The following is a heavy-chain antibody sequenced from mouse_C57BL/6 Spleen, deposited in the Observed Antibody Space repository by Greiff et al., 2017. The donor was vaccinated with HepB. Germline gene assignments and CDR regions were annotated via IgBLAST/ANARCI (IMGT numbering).Heavy chain of an antibody. J-gene: IGHJ1*03. V-gene: IGHV10-1*01. D-gene: IGHD1-1*01. CDR2: IRSKSNNYAT. Sequence: EVQGVESGGGLVQPKGSLKLSCAASGFSFNTYAMNWVRQAPGKGLEWVARIRSKSNNYATYYADSVKDRFTISRDDSESMLYLQMNNLKTEDTAMYYWVRQVNYYGSSFLWYFDVWGTGTTVTVSS. CDR3: VRQVNYYGSSFLWYFDV. CDR1: GFSFNTYA.